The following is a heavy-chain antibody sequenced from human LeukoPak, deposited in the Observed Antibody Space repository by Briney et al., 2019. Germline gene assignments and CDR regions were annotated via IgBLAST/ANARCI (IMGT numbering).Heavy chain of an antibody. J-gene: IGHJ2*01. V-gene: IGHV4-4*02. Sequence: SETLSLTCAVSGGSLSSSNWWSWVRQPPGKGLEWIGEIYHSGSTNYNPSLKSRVTISVDKSKNQFSLKLSSVTAADTAVYYCARVSGTGEYFDLWGRGTLVTVSS. CDR1: GGSLSSSNW. CDR2: IYHSGST. D-gene: IGHD3-10*01. CDR3: ARVSGTGEYFDL.